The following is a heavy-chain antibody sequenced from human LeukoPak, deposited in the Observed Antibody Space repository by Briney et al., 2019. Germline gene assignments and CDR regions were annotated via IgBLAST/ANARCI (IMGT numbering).Heavy chain of an antibody. Sequence: PGGSLRLSCAPSGFTFDNYGMNWVRQAPGKGLEWVSSISSSGGYTYYAESVRGRFTISRDNSKNTLYLQMNSLRAEDTAVYYCAKDGPWFGELNYWGQGTLVTVSS. J-gene: IGHJ4*02. CDR1: GFTFDNYG. CDR3: AKDGPWFGELNY. V-gene: IGHV3-21*04. CDR2: ISSSGGYT. D-gene: IGHD3-10*01.